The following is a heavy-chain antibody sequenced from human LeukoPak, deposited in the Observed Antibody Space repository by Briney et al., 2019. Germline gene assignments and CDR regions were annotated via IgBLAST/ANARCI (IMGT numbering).Heavy chain of an antibody. Sequence: GGSLRLSCAASGFTFSSYWMSWVRQAPGKGLEWVANIKQDGSEKYYVDSVKGRFTISRDNAKNSLYLQMNSLRAEDTAVYYCARDLGVAGPLAFDYWGQGTLVTVSS. V-gene: IGHV3-7*01. CDR2: IKQDGSEK. D-gene: IGHD6-19*01. CDR3: ARDLGVAGPLAFDY. CDR1: GFTFSSYW. J-gene: IGHJ4*02.